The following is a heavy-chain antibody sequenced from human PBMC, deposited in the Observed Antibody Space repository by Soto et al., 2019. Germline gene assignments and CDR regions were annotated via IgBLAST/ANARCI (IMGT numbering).Heavy chain of an antibody. Sequence: LRLSCAAPGFTFSAYSMNWARQAPGKGLEWVSYITAGSNTIFYADSVKGRFTISRDNAKNSLYLQMSSLRDDDTAVYYCARDNGMAGSFDPWGPGTLVTVSS. CDR3: ARDNGMAGSFDP. CDR2: ITAGSNTI. J-gene: IGHJ5*02. CDR1: GFTFSAYS. D-gene: IGHD2-8*01. V-gene: IGHV3-48*02.